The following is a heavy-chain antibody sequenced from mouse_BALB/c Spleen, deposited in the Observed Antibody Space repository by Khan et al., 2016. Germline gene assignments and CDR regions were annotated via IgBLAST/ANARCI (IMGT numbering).Heavy chain of an antibody. CDR2: IHYSGST. V-gene: IGHV3-1*02. J-gene: IGHJ1*01. D-gene: IGHD1-1*01. CDR1: GYSITSGYS. Sequence: EVKLEESGPDLVKPSQSLSLTCTVTGYSITSGYSCHWIRQFPGNKLEWMGYIHYSGSTNYNPSLKSRISITRDTSKNQFFLQLNSVTTEDTATXYCARLRDWYFDVWGAGTTVTVSS. CDR3: ARLRDWYFDV.